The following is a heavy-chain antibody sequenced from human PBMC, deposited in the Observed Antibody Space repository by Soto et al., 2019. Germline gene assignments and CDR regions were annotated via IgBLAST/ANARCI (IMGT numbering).Heavy chain of an antibody. D-gene: IGHD6-19*01. CDR2: IYYSGST. CDR1: GGSISSSSYY. Sequence: QLQLQESGPGLVKPSETLSLTCTVSGGSISSSSYYWGWIRQPPGKGLEWIGSIYYSGSTYYNPSLKSRVTISVDTSKNQFSLKLSSVTAADTAVYYCARRKCLAQYYFDYWGQGTLVTVSS. CDR3: ARRKCLAQYYFDY. V-gene: IGHV4-39*01. J-gene: IGHJ4*02.